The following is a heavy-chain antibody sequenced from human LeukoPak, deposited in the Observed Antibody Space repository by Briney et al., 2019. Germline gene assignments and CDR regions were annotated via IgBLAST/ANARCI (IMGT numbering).Heavy chain of an antibody. CDR3: ARGDQYYYGSGSDYYYYYMDV. D-gene: IGHD3-10*01. J-gene: IGHJ6*03. V-gene: IGHV1-69*05. CDR2: IIPIFGTA. Sequence: SVKVSCKASGGTFSSYAISWVRQAPGQGLEWMGGIIPIFGTADYAQKFQGRVTMTRDTSTSTVYMELSSLRSEDTAVYYCARGDQYYYGSGSDYYYYYMDVWGKGTTVTISS. CDR1: GGTFSSYA.